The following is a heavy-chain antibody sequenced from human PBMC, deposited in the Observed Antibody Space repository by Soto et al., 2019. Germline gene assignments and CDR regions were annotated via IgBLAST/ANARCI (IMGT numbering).Heavy chain of an antibody. V-gene: IGHV1-8*01. D-gene: IGHD1-26*01. CDR2: MNPNSGNT. Sequence: GASVKVSCKASGYTFTSYDINWVRQATGQGLEWMGWMNPNSGNTGYAQKFQGRVTMTRNTSVSTAYMELSNLRSEDTAVYYCAREGATDYYFDYWGQGTLVTVSS. CDR3: AREGATDYYFDY. CDR1: GYTFTSYD. J-gene: IGHJ4*02.